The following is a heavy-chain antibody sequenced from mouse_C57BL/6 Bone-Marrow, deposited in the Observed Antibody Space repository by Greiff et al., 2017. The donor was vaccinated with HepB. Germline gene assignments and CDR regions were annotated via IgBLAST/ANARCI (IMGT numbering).Heavy chain of an antibody. Sequence: QVQLQQSGAELARPGASVKLSCKASGYTFTSYGISWVKQRTGQGLEWIGEIYPRSGNTYYNEKFKGKATLTADKSSNTAYMELRSLTSEDSAVYFCARCYYGSSSWFAYWGQGTLVTVSA. V-gene: IGHV1-81*01. CDR1: GYTFTSYG. CDR2: IYPRSGNT. J-gene: IGHJ3*01. CDR3: ARCYYGSSSWFAY. D-gene: IGHD1-1*01.